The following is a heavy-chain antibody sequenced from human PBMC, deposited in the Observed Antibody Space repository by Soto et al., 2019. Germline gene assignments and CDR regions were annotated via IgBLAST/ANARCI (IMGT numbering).Heavy chain of an antibody. CDR3: ARYCSSTSCPYYYYGMDV. J-gene: IGHJ6*02. V-gene: IGHV4-34*01. Sequence: SETLSLTCAVYGGSFSGYYWSWIRQPPGKGLEWIGEINHSGSTNYNPSLKSRVTISVDTSKNQFSLKLSSVTAADTAVYYCARYCSSTSCPYYYYGMDVWGQGTTVTVSS. D-gene: IGHD2-2*01. CDR1: GGSFSGYY. CDR2: INHSGST.